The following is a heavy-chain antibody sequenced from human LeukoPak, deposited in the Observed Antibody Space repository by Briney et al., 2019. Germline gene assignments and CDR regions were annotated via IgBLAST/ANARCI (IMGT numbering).Heavy chain of an antibody. D-gene: IGHD5-24*01. Sequence: PGRSLRLSCAASGFTFTSYAMHWVRQAPGKGLEWVAIISYDGSNENYADSVKGRFTISRDNSENTLYLQMNSLRAEDTAVFYCARERESSLYYFGYWGQGTLVTVSS. CDR1: GFTFTSYA. CDR3: ARERESSLYYFGY. J-gene: IGHJ4*02. CDR2: ISYDGSNE. V-gene: IGHV3-30*04.